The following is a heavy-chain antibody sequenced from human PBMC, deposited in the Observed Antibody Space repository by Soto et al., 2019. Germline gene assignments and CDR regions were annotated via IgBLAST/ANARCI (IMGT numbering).Heavy chain of an antibody. J-gene: IGHJ4*02. V-gene: IGHV1-3*01. CDR1: GYTFTIYA. CDR2: INAGNGNT. CDR3: AREGLSITYYFDY. D-gene: IGHD3-16*02. Sequence: ASVKDSCKASGYTFTIYAMHWVRQAPGQRLEWMGWINAGNGNTKYSQKFQGRVTITRDTSASTAYMELSSLRSEDTAVYYCAREGLSITYYFDYWGQGTLVTVS.